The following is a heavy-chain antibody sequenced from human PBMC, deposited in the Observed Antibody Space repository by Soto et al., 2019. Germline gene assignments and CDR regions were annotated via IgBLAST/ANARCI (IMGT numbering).Heavy chain of an antibody. D-gene: IGHD2-15*01. CDR1: GGSISSSSYY. CDR3: ARHEADIVVVVAATHY. J-gene: IGHJ4*02. V-gene: IGHV4-39*01. CDR2: IYYSGST. Sequence: QLQLQESGPGLVKPSETLSLTCTVSGGSISSSSYYWGWIRQPPGKGLEWIGSIYYSGSTYYNPSLKSRVTISVDTSKNQFSLKLSSVTAADTAVYYCARHEADIVVVVAATHYWGQGTLVTVSS.